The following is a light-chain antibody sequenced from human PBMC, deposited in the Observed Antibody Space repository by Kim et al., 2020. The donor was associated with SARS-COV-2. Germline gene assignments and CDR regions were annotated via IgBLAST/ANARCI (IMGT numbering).Light chain of an antibody. CDR2: GKT. V-gene: IGLV3-19*01. CDR1: SLRIYS. CDR3: SSRDSSGKQWV. Sequence: LGQTVRITSQGASLRIYSASWLQQTPGQAPILVIYGKTSRPSGIPHRFSGSSSGNTASLTITGAQAEDEADYYCSSRDSSGKQWVFGGATQLTVL. J-gene: IGLJ3*02.